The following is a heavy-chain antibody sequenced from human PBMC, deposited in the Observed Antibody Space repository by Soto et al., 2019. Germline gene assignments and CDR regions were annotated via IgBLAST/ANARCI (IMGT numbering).Heavy chain of an antibody. Sequence: PSETLSLTWSVSGGSISSYYWSWIRQPPGKGLEWIGYIYYSGSTNYNPSLKSRVTISVDTSKNQFSLKLSYVTAADTAVYYCARAEVVKYDFDNWGQGTIVTV. CDR2: IYYSGST. CDR3: ARAEVVKYDFDN. CDR1: GGSISSYY. V-gene: IGHV4-59*01. J-gene: IGHJ3*02. D-gene: IGHD2-21*01.